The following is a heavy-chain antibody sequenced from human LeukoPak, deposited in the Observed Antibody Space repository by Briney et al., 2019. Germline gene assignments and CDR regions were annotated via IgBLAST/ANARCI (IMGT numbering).Heavy chain of an antibody. Sequence: ASVKVSCKASGYTFTNYAMNWVRQAPGQGLEWMGWINTNTGNPTYAQGFTGRFVFSLDTSVTTAYLQISSLKAEDTAVYYCARDPYDYSNGCPGYWGQGTLVTVSS. CDR1: GYTFTNYA. CDR3: ARDPYDYSNGCPGY. CDR2: INTNTGNP. V-gene: IGHV7-4-1*02. D-gene: IGHD6-19*01. J-gene: IGHJ4*02.